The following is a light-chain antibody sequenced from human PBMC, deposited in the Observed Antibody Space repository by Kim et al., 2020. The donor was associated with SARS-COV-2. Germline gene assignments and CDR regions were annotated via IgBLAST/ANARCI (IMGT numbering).Light chain of an antibody. Sequence: LSPGERATLSCKTTQSVINNYLAWYQQKPGQAPRLVISGVSRRATGIPDRFSGSGSGTDFTLTINRLEPEDFAVYYCQQYGYSSTFGQGTKVDIK. CDR3: QQYGYSST. V-gene: IGKV3-20*01. CDR1: QSVINNY. J-gene: IGKJ1*01. CDR2: GVS.